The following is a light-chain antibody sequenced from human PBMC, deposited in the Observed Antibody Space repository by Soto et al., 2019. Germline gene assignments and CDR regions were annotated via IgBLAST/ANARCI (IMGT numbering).Light chain of an antibody. Sequence: QSVRTQPPSVSGAPGQRVTISCTGTSSNIGTPWPVHWYQQLPGTAPKLLIYDNTNRPSGVPDRFSGSKSGTSASLAITGLQAEDEADYYCQSYDNSLRAWVFGGVTKLTVL. CDR3: QSYDNSLRAWV. CDR2: DNT. CDR1: SSNIGTPWP. V-gene: IGLV1-40*01. J-gene: IGLJ3*02.